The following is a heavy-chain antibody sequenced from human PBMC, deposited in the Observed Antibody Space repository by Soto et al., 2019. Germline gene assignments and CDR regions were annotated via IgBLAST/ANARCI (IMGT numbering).Heavy chain of an antibody. Sequence: ERLSLTCTVSGASVSSASYYWSWIRQPPGTGLEWLGNIDHSGSTNYNPSLQSRIPISGDTSKTQFSLQLSSVTATDTAVYYYSSERRDSGVLRWFDPWGQGALVTVSS. CDR2: IDHSGST. J-gene: IGHJ5*02. CDR1: GASVSSASYY. V-gene: IGHV4-61*01. CDR3: SSERRDSGVLRWFDP. D-gene: IGHD1-26*01.